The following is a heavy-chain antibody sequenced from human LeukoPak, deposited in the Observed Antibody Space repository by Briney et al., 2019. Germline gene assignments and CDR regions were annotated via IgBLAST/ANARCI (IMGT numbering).Heavy chain of an antibody. CDR3: ARDCSNGVCFPRDY. CDR2: ITTYNGDK. V-gene: IGHV1-18*01. D-gene: IGHD2-8*01. Sequence: ASVTLSCTASGYTLSTYGISWVRRAPGQGLEWVGWITTYNGDKKYSQKFEDRVTITTDTSTSTYYMELRGLRSDDTAIYYCARDCSNGVCFPRDYWGQGTLVTVST. CDR1: GYTLSTYG. J-gene: IGHJ4*02.